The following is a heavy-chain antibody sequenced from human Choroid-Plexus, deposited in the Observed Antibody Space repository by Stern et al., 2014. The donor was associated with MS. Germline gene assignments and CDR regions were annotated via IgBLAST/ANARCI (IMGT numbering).Heavy chain of an antibody. D-gene: IGHD2-2*01. V-gene: IGHV5-51*01. CDR3: ARHQPAATFAMDV. CDR1: GYNFGDYW. CDR2: IFPADSDS. J-gene: IGHJ6*02. Sequence: EMQLVESGAEVKKPGESLKISCKGSGYNFGDYWIGWVRQKPGKGLEWMGTIFPADSDSRYSPSFEGQVTISADESISTAFLQSSSLKASDTGIYYGARHQPAATFAMDVWGQGTTVIVSS.